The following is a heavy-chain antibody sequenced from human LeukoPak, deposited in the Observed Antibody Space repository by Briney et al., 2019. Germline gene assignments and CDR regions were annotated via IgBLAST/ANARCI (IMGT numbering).Heavy chain of an antibody. V-gene: IGHV4-4*07. CDR2: IYTSGST. J-gene: IGHJ6*03. Sequence: PSETLSLTCTVSGGSISSYYWSWIRQPAGKGLEWIGRIYTSGSTNYNPSLKNRVTISLDTSKTQFSLRLNSVTAADTAVYYCARIRRSFVRGSYYYIDVWGKGTTVTVSS. CDR1: GGSISSYY. CDR3: ARIRRSFVRGSYYYIDV. D-gene: IGHD3-10*02.